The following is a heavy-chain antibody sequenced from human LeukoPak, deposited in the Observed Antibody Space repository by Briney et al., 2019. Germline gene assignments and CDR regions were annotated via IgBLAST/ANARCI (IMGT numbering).Heavy chain of an antibody. V-gene: IGHV3-30*18. D-gene: IGHD2-21*02. CDR3: AKRGGYCDDDCHNWWFDL. Sequence: GGSLRLSCTASGFTFSTYGMHWVRQAPGKGLEWVAVVSHDGSFKYYGDSVKGRFTISRDNSKNTLYLQMNSLRAEDTAVYYCAKRGGYCDDDCHNWWFDLWGRGALVTVSS. J-gene: IGHJ2*01. CDR1: GFTFSTYG. CDR2: VSHDGSFK.